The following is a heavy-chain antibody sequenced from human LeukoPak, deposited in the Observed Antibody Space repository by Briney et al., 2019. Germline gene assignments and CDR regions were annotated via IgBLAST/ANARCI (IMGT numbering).Heavy chain of an antibody. CDR2: IKQDGSEK. D-gene: IGHD3-16*02. CDR1: GFTFSTYW. CDR3: ARADYVWGSYREGY. J-gene: IGHJ4*02. Sequence: GGSLRLSCAASGFTFSTYWMSWVRQAPGRGLEWVANIKQDGSEKYSVDSLKGRFTISRDNAKNSLYLQMNSLRAEDTAVYYCARADYVWGSYREGYWGQGTLVTVSS. V-gene: IGHV3-7*01.